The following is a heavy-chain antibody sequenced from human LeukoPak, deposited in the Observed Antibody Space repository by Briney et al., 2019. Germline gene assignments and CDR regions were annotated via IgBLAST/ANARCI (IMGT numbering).Heavy chain of an antibody. CDR3: ARSVEGHFDY. D-gene: IGHD1-1*01. CDR2: MTSDTRTI. V-gene: IGHV3-48*04. CDR1: GFTFSSYS. Sequence: GGSLRLPCAASGFTFSSYSMNWVRQAPGKGLEWISYMTSDTRTIHYADSVRGRFTISRDNAKKSSYLQMNSLRADDTAVYYCARSVEGHFDYWGQGTLVTVSA. J-gene: IGHJ4*02.